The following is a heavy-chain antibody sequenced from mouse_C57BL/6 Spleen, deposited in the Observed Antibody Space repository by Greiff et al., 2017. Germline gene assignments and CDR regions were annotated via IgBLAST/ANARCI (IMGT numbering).Heavy chain of an antibody. CDR1: GFTFTDYY. D-gene: IGHD2-12*01. Sequence: EVQLVESGGGLVQPGGSLSLSCAASGFTFTDYYMSWVRQPPGKALEWLGFIRNKANGYTTEYSASVKGRFTISRDNSQSILYLQMNALRAEDSATYDCARPSYYSYWYFDVWGTGTTVTVSS. V-gene: IGHV7-3*01. CDR2: IRNKANGYTT. CDR3: ARPSYYSYWYFDV. J-gene: IGHJ1*03.